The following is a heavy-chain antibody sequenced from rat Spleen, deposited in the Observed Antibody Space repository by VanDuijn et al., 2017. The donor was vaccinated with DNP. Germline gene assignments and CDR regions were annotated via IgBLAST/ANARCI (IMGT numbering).Heavy chain of an antibody. D-gene: IGHD1-12*02. CDR3: ARWSMAFAY. V-gene: IGHV5-58*01. Sequence: EVQLVETGGGLVQPGRSLKLSCVASGFTFSSYWMYWIRQAPGKGLEWVASLSYDGGSTYYGDSVKGRFTISRDNAKSTLYLQMNSLRSEDMATYYCARWSMAFAYWGQGTLVTVSS. CDR2: LSYDGGST. CDR1: GFTFSSYW. J-gene: IGHJ3*01.